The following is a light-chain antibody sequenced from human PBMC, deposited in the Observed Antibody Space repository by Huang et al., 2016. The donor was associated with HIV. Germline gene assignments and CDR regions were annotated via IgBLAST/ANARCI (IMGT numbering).Light chain of an antibody. J-gene: IGKJ3*01. V-gene: IGKV1-9*01. CDR2: AAS. CDR1: QGIGRY. Sequence: IQLTQSPSSLSASVGDRVTITFRASQGIGRYLVWYQQKPGKAPKRLIYAASTLQRGVPARFSGSGSGTDFTLTIGSLQPEDFATYYCQQLKTYPITFGPGTQVDIK. CDR3: QQLKTYPIT.